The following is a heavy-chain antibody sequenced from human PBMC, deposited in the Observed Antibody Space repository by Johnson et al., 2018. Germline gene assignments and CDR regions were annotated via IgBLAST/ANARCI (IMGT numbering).Heavy chain of an antibody. D-gene: IGHD5-24*01. CDR1: GFTFSSYG. CDR2: IWYDGSNK. CDR3: AKKMGLDYYYGMDV. J-gene: IGHJ6*02. Sequence: QVQLVESGGGVVQPGRSLRLSCAASGFTFSSYGMHWVRQAPGKGLEWVAVIWYDGSNKYYADSVKGRFTISRDNSKNTLYLQMNSLRAEDTAVYYCAKKMGLDYYYGMDVWGQGTTVTVSS. V-gene: IGHV3-33*06.